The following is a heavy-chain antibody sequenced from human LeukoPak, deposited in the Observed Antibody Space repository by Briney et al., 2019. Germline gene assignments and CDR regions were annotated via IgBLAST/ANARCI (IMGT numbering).Heavy chain of an antibody. CDR1: GFTFSSYS. Sequence: GSLRLSCAASGFTFSSYSMNWVRQAPGKGLEWVSSISITPTHIYYADSVKGRFTISRDNSKNTVYLQMNSLRVEDTAVYYCCSGTTTYYFDYWGQGTLVTVSS. J-gene: IGHJ4*02. CDR2: ISITPTHI. V-gene: IGHV3-21*04. D-gene: IGHD3-10*02. CDR3: CSGTTTYYFDY.